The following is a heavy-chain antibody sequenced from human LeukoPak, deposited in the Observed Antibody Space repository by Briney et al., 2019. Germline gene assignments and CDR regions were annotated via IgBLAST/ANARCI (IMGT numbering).Heavy chain of an antibody. J-gene: IGHJ4*02. V-gene: IGHV1-2*02. CDR3: ASAAVYGDPTNPYFDY. D-gene: IGHD4-17*01. Sequence: SVKVSCKASGYTFTGYYMHWVRQAPGQGLEWMGWINPNSGGTNYAQKFQGRVTMTRDTSINTAFMELSRLRSDDSAVYYCASAAVYGDPTNPYFDYWGQGTLVTVSS. CDR2: INPNSGGT. CDR1: GYTFTGYY.